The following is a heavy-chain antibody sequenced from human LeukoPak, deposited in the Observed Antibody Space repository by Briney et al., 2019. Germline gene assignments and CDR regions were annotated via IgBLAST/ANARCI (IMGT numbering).Heavy chain of an antibody. CDR2: INHSGST. Sequence: SETLSLTCAVYGGSFSGYYWSWIRQPPGKGLEWIGKINHSGSTNYNPSLKSRVTISVDTSKNQFSLKLSSVTAADTAVYYCARGTKPRDYYDSSGYYRDVSYMDVWGKGTTVTVSS. CDR3: ARGTKPRDYYDSSGYYRDVSYMDV. J-gene: IGHJ6*03. D-gene: IGHD3-22*01. CDR1: GGSFSGYY. V-gene: IGHV4-34*01.